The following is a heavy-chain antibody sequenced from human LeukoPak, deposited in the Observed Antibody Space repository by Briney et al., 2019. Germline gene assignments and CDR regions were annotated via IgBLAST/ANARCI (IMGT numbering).Heavy chain of an antibody. V-gene: IGHV3-49*04. CDR1: GFTFGDYA. Sequence: GGSLRLSCTASGFTFGDYAMSWVRRAPGKGLEWVGFIRSKAYGGTTEYAASVKGRFTISRDDSKSIAYLQMNSLKTEDTAVYYCTANRYYYDSSGYRAYFDYWGQGTLVTVSS. J-gene: IGHJ4*02. CDR3: TANRYYYDSSGYRAYFDY. D-gene: IGHD3-22*01. CDR2: IRSKAYGGTT.